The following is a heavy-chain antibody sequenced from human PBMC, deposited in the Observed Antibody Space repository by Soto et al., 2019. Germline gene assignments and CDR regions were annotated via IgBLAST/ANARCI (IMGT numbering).Heavy chain of an antibody. CDR2: ITYNGRSK. CDR1: GFTFSSYA. Sequence: PGGSLRLSCAASGFTFSSYAMSWVRQAPGKGLEWVSIITYNGRSKYYADSVKGRFTISRDNSKNTLYLQMNSLRAEDTAIYCCARDPFYDILTGPKYGMDVWGQGTSVTVSS. CDR3: ARDPFYDILTGPKYGMDV. D-gene: IGHD3-9*01. J-gene: IGHJ6*02. V-gene: IGHV3-23*01.